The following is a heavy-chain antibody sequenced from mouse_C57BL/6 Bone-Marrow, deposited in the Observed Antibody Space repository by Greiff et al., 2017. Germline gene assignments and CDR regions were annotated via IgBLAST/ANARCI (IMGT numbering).Heavy chain of an antibody. Sequence: EVQLVESGGGLVQPKGSLKLSCAASGFSFNTYAMNWVRQAPGKGLEWVARIRSKSNNYATYYADSVKDRFTISRDDSESMLYLQMNNLKTEDTAMYYCVRTAANWDVEGYFDVWGTGTTVTVSS. CDR3: VRTAANWDVEGYFDV. V-gene: IGHV10-1*01. D-gene: IGHD4-1*01. J-gene: IGHJ1*03. CDR1: GFSFNTYA. CDR2: IRSKSNNYAT.